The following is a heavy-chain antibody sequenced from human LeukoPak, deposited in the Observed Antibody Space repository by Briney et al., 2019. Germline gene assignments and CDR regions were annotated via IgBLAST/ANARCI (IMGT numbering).Heavy chain of an antibody. Sequence: PSETLSLTCAVYGGSFSGYYWSWIRQPPGKGLEWIGEINHSGSTNYNPSLKSRVTISVDTSKNQVSLKLNSVTAADTAVYYCARQYSGLNWFDPWGQGILVTVSS. J-gene: IGHJ5*02. CDR3: ARQYSGLNWFDP. V-gene: IGHV4-34*01. CDR1: GGSFSGYY. CDR2: INHSGST. D-gene: IGHD5-12*01.